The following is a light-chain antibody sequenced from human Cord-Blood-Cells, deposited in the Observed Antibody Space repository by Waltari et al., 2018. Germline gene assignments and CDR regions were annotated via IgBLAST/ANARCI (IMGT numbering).Light chain of an antibody. CDR1: QSISSW. J-gene: IGKJ1*01. Sequence: DIQMTQSPSTLSASVGDRVTITCRASQSISSWLAWYQQNPGKAPKLLIYDASSLESGVPSRFSGSGSATEFTLTISSLQPDDFATYYCQQYNSYSWTFGPGTKVEIK. CDR3: QQYNSYSWT. CDR2: DAS. V-gene: IGKV1-5*01.